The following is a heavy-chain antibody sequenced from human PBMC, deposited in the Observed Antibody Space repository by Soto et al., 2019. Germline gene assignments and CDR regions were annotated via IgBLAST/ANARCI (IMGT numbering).Heavy chain of an antibody. CDR2: ISTFNSHT. CDR3: ATARSRLLGDYIYYYYGMDV. D-gene: IGHD4-17*01. Sequence: ASVKVSCKASGYTFTSYGISWVRQAPGQGLEWMGWISTFNSHTDYAQKFQGRVTMTEDTSTDTAYMELSSLRSEDTAVYYCATARSRLLGDYIYYYYGMDVWGQGTTVTVSS. CDR1: GYTFTSYG. J-gene: IGHJ6*02. V-gene: IGHV1-18*01.